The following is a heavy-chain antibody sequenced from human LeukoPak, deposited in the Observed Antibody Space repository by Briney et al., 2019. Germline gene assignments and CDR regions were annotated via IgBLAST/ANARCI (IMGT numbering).Heavy chain of an antibody. J-gene: IGHJ6*02. CDR2: ISSSSSTI. CDR3: ARGRYCSSTSCYGDYYGMDV. V-gene: IGHV3-48*04. CDR1: GFTFSSYS. D-gene: IGHD2-2*01. Sequence: PGGSLRLSCAASGFTFSSYSMNWVRQAPGKGLEWVSYISSSSSTIYYADSVKGRFTISRDNAKNSLYLQMNSLRAEDTAVYYCARGRYCSSTSCYGDYYGMDVWGQGTTVTVSS.